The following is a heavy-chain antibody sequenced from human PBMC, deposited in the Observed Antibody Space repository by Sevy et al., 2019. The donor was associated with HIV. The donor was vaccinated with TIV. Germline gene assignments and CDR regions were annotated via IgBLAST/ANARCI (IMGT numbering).Heavy chain of an antibody. CDR3: AKVTSYYDFWSGYYTPPGYFDY. CDR2: ISGSGGST. J-gene: IGHJ4*02. CDR1: GFTFSSYA. D-gene: IGHD3-3*01. V-gene: IGHV3-23*01. Sequence: GGSLRLSCAASGFTFSSYAMSWVRHAPGKGLEWVSAISGSGGSTYYADSVKGRFTISRDNSKNTLYLQMNSLRAEDTAVYYCAKVTSYYDFWSGYYTPPGYFDYWGQGTLVTVSS.